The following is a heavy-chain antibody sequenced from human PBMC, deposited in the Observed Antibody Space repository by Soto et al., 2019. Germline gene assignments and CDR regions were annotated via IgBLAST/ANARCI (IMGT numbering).Heavy chain of an antibody. CDR1: GFTVRTND. CDR3: ARDGSGPFDY. D-gene: IGHD6-19*01. V-gene: IGHV3-66*01. J-gene: IGHJ4*02. Sequence: EVQLVESGGGLIQAGGSLRLSCAASGFTVRTNDMSWVRQAPGKGLEWIALIHRVENSKYSDSTYYADSVRDRVTISRDNSKNTVDLQMNDLSAEYTAMYYCARDGSGPFDYWGQGSLVTVSS. CDR2: IHRVENSKYSDST.